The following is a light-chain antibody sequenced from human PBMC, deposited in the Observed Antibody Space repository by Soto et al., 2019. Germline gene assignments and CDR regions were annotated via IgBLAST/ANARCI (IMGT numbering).Light chain of an antibody. CDR3: QQRYPWPPIP. Sequence: EIVLTQSPATLSLSPGERATLSCRASRSVRSYLAWYQQKPGQAPRLLIYDASNRAAGIPARFSGSGSETDFTLTISNLEPEDFAVYYWQQRYPWPPIPFGQGTRSEIK. CDR1: RSVRSY. V-gene: IGKV3-11*01. J-gene: IGKJ5*01. CDR2: DAS.